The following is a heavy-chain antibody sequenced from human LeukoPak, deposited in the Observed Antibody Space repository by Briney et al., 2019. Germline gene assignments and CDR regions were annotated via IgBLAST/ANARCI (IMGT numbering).Heavy chain of an antibody. J-gene: IGHJ4*02. CDR3: ARGAVAGANFDC. Sequence: GGSLRLSCADSGFTFDRYWMHWVRQPPGKGLSWVSHITTDGSGTSYADSVKGRFTISRDNAKKTLYLQMNSLRAEDTAVYYCARGAVAGANFDCWGLGTLVTVSS. CDR2: ITTDGSGT. CDR1: GFTFDRYW. V-gene: IGHV3-74*01. D-gene: IGHD1-26*01.